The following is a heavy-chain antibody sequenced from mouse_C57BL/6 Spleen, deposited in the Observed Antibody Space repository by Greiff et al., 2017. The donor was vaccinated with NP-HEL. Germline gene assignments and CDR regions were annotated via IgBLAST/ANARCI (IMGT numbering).Heavy chain of an antibody. CDR2: IYPGSGNT. V-gene: IGHV1-66*01. D-gene: IGHD1-1*01. J-gene: IGHJ2*01. CDR3: ARYYYGSVDY. CDR1: GYSFTSYY. Sequence: QVQLQQSGPELVKPGASVKISCKASGYSFTSYYIHWVKQRPGQGLEWIGWIYPGSGNTKYNEKFKGKATLTADTSSSTAYMQLSSLTSEDSAVYYCARYYYGSVDYWGQGTTLTVSS.